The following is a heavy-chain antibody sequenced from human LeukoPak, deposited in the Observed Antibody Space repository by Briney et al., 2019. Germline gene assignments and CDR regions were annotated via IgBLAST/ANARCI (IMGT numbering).Heavy chain of an antibody. V-gene: IGHV1-2*02. D-gene: IGHD2-2*01. CDR1: RYPFTGYY. J-gene: IGHJ4*02. CDR3: ARLADCSSSSCRSFDY. CDR2: INPNSGFT. Sequence: ASVKVSCKASRYPFTGYYLHWVRQATGQGLEWMGWINPNSGFTNYAQKFQGRVTMTRDTSISTAYMELSRLRSDDTAVYYCARLADCSSSSCRSFDYWGQGTLVTVCS.